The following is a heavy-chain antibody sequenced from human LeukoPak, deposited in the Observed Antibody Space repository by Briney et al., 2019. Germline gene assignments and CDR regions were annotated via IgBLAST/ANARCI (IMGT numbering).Heavy chain of an antibody. CDR2: IYSGGST. CDR1: GFTFSSYS. CDR3: ASRYGDRH. J-gene: IGHJ4*02. Sequence: LSGGSLRLSCAASGFTFSSYSMNWVRQAPGKGLEWVSVIYSGGSTYYADSVKGRFTISRDNSKNTLYLQMNSLRAEDTAVYYCASRYGDRHWGQGTLVTVSS. V-gene: IGHV3-66*01. D-gene: IGHD4-17*01.